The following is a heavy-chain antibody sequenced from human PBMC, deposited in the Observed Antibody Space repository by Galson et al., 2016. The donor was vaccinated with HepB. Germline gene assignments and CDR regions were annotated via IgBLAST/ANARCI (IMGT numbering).Heavy chain of an antibody. CDR1: GFTFGGYP. Sequence: SLRLSYAASGFTFGGYPMHWVRQVPGKGLEWVASISWNSGSIDYADSIKGRFTISRDNAKNSLFLQMNRLRAEDTALYYCAKGLGYSQFDFWGQGTLVTVSS. CDR3: AKGLGYSQFDF. V-gene: IGHV3-9*01. D-gene: IGHD5-12*01. J-gene: IGHJ4*02. CDR2: ISWNSGSI.